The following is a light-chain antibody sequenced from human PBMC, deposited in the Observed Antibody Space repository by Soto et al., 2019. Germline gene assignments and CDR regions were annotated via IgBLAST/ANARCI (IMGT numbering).Light chain of an antibody. CDR3: QQYNNWPPTWT. CDR2: GAS. Sequence: EIVMTHSPATLSVSPGERATLSCRASQSVSSNLAWYQQKHGQAPRLLIYGASTRATGIPARFSGSGSGTEFTLTISSLQYEAFAVYYCQQYNNWPPTWTFGQGTKVDIK. V-gene: IGKV3-15*01. CDR1: QSVSSN. J-gene: IGKJ1*01.